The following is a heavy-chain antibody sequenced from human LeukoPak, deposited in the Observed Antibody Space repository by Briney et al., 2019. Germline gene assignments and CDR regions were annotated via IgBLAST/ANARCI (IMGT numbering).Heavy chain of an antibody. CDR1: GFTFSSYA. V-gene: IGHV4-39*01. J-gene: IGHJ4*02. CDR2: IYYSGNT. CDR3: ARKPYY. Sequence: GSLRLSCAASGFTFSSYAMSWVRQPPGKGLEWIGSIYYSGNTFYNPSLKTRVTISVDTSKNQFSLNLSSVTAADTAVYYCARKPYYWGQGTLVTVSS.